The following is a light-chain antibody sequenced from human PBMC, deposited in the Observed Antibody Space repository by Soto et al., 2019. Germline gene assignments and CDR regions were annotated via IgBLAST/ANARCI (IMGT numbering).Light chain of an antibody. Sequence: DIVMTQSPLSLPVTLGQPAPISCRASESVSRNLAWYQQKPGQAPRLLIYDASTRATGIPDRFSGGGSGTEFTLTISSLQSEDFVVYYCQQYNSWPPITFGQGTRLEIK. J-gene: IGKJ5*01. CDR1: ESVSRN. CDR3: QQYNSWPPIT. CDR2: DAS. V-gene: IGKV3-15*01.